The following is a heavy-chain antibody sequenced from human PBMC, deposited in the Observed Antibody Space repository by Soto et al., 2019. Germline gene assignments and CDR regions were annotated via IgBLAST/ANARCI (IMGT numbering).Heavy chain of an antibody. CDR3: SRDSGRMYYDTWSGYDYGLDV. CDR2: ISYSGRI. Sequence: PSETLSLTGTVSGGSISNSYWSWIRQPPGKGLEWIGHISYSGRINYNPSLRSRGTISVDTSKDQFSLKLSSVTAADTAVYYCSRDSGRMYYDTWSGYDYGLDVWGQGTTVTVSS. V-gene: IGHV4-59*01. CDR1: GGSISNSY. D-gene: IGHD3-3*01. J-gene: IGHJ6*02.